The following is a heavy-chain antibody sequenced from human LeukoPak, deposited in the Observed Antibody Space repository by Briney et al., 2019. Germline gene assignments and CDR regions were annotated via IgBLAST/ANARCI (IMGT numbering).Heavy chain of an antibody. J-gene: IGHJ3*02. Sequence: GGSLRLSCAASGFTFSSYWMSWVRQAPGKGLEWVATIKQDGSQKEYVDFVKGRFTISRDNAKNSLYLQMNSLRAEDTAVYYCARVPTVTNFHDAFDIWGQGTMVTVSS. CDR3: ARVPTVTNFHDAFDI. CDR1: GFTFSSYW. V-gene: IGHV3-7*05. D-gene: IGHD4-17*01. CDR2: IKQDGSQK.